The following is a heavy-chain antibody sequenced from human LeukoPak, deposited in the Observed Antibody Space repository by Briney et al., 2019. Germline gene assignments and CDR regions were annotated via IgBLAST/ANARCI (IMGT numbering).Heavy chain of an antibody. D-gene: IGHD6-19*01. CDR1: GFTFSSYS. V-gene: IGHV3-48*01. Sequence: GGSLRLSCAASGFTFSSYSMNWVRQAPGKGLEWVSYISSSSSTIYYADSVKGRFTISRDNSKNTLYLQMNSLRAEDTAVYYCAKVPLSSSGWDREYYFDYWGQGTTVTVSS. CDR3: AKVPLSSSGWDREYYFDY. CDR2: ISSSSSTI. J-gene: IGHJ4*03.